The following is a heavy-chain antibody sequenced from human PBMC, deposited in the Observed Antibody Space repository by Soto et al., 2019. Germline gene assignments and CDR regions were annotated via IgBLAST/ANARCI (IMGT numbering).Heavy chain of an antibody. CDR3: ARSPRAYYYDSSGSMATYFDY. Sequence: GASVKVSCKASGYTFTSYGISWVRQAPGQGLEWMGWISAYNGNTNYAQKLQGRVTMTTDTSTSTAYMELRSLRSDDTAVYYCARSPRAYYYDSSGSMATYFDYCGQGTLVTV. V-gene: IGHV1-18*01. CDR1: GYTFTSYG. CDR2: ISAYNGNT. J-gene: IGHJ4*02. D-gene: IGHD3-22*01.